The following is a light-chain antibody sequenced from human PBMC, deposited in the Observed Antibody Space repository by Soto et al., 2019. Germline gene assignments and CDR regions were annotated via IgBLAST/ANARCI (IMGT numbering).Light chain of an antibody. Sequence: EIVLTQSPGTLSLSPGERATLSCRASQSIASSYLTWYQHKPGQAPRLLIYGASSRATGIPDRFSGSGSGTEFNLTISRLEPEDFAVYYCQQYGSSSYTFGQGTQLEIK. CDR3: QQYGSSSYT. J-gene: IGKJ2*01. V-gene: IGKV3-20*01. CDR1: QSIASSY. CDR2: GAS.